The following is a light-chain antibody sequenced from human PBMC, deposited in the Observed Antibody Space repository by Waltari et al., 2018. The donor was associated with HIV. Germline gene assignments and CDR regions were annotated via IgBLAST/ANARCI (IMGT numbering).Light chain of an antibody. J-gene: IGKJ4*01. Sequence: DIVMTQSPDSLAVSLGERATINCKSSQTVLYSSNHKKYLACYQQKPGQPPKLLIYWASTRESGVPDRFSGRASGTDFTLSLSSLKAVDVAVYYCQQYFSLPLTFGGGTKVEIK. CDR1: QTVLYSSNHKKY. CDR2: WAS. V-gene: IGKV4-1*01. CDR3: QQYFSLPLT.